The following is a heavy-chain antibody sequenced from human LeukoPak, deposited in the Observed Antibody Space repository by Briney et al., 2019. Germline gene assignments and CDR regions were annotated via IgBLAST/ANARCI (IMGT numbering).Heavy chain of an antibody. D-gene: IGHD6-19*01. J-gene: IGHJ5*02. CDR2: IKEDGSER. Sequence: GGSLRLSCAASGFTFSSYWMSWARQAPGKGLEWVASIKEDGSERYYVDSVKGRFTISRDNAKNSLYLQMNSLRAEDTAVYYCARGWAVAGNPNWFDPWGQGTLVTVSS. V-gene: IGHV3-7*01. CDR3: ARGWAVAGNPNWFDP. CDR1: GFTFSSYW.